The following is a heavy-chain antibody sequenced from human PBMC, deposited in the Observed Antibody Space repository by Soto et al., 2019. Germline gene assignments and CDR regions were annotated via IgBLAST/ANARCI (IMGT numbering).Heavy chain of an antibody. Sequence: QVQLVQSGAEVKKPGSSVKVSCKASGGTFSSYAISWVRQAPGQGIEWMGGIIPIFGTANYAPKFQGSVTITADEATSTAYFELSSLTSEDTAVYYCAGVGDIPGYGMDFWGQGTTVTVSS. CDR2: IIPIFGTA. V-gene: IGHV1-69*01. CDR3: AGVGDIPGYGMDF. D-gene: IGHD3-16*01. CDR1: GGTFSSYA. J-gene: IGHJ6*02.